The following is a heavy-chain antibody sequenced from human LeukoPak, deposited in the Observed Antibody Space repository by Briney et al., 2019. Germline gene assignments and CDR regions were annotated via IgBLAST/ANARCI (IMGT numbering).Heavy chain of an antibody. D-gene: IGHD4-17*01. V-gene: IGHV3-30*18. CDR2: ISYDGSNK. J-gene: IGHJ4*02. CDR3: AKDAGSYGDPRWYFDY. CDR1: GFTFSSYG. Sequence: GGSLRLSCAASGFTFSSYGMHWVRQAPGKGLEWVAVISYDGSNKYYADSVKGRFTISRDNSKNTLYLQMNSLRAEDTAVYYCAKDAGSYGDPRWYFDYWGQGTLVTVSS.